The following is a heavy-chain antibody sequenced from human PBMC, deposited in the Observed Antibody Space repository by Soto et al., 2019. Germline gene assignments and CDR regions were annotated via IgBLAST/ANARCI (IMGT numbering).Heavy chain of an antibody. J-gene: IGHJ5*02. CDR3: ARVRSSSWYVPWLDP. Sequence: PSETLSLTCTVSGGSISSGDYYWSWIRQPPGKGLEWIGYIYYSGSTYYNPSLKSRVTISVDTSKNQFSLKLSSVTAADTAVYYCARVRSSSWYVPWLDPWGQGTLVTVSS. CDR1: GGSISSGDYY. CDR2: IYYSGST. V-gene: IGHV4-30-4*01. D-gene: IGHD6-13*01.